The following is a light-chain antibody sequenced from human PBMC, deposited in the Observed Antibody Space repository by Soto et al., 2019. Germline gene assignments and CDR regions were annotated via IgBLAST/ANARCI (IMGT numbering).Light chain of an antibody. CDR3: QYYSYYCWT. Sequence: DIQLTQSPSTLSASVGDRVTITCRASQTISSWLAWYQQKPGKAPNLLIYKTSNLESGVPSRFSGSGSGTESTLSRSSLQRHDFAKSYCQYYSYYCWTLGRRTKEE. J-gene: IGKJ1*01. CDR1: QTISSW. CDR2: KTS. V-gene: IGKV1-5*03.